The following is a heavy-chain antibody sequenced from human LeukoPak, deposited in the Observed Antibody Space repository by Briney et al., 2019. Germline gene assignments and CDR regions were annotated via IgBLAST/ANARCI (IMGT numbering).Heavy chain of an antibody. CDR2: IYHSGST. J-gene: IGHJ3*02. D-gene: IGHD3-22*01. Sequence: KPSETLSLTCTVSGYSISSGYYWGWIRQPPGKGLEWIGSIYHSGSTYYNPSLKSRFTISVDTSKNQFSLKLSSVTAADTAVYYCARAMYYYDSSGFDAFDIWGQGTMVTVSS. CDR1: GYSISSGYY. V-gene: IGHV4-38-2*02. CDR3: ARAMYYYDSSGFDAFDI.